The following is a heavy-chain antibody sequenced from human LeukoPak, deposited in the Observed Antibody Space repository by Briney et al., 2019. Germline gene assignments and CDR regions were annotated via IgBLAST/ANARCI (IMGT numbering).Heavy chain of an antibody. V-gene: IGHV4-39*01. CDR1: GGSISSSSAY. CDR2: IYYSKNT. Sequence: SETLSLTCTVSGGSISSSSAYWGWIRQPPGKGLEWIGSIYYSKNTYDNPSLKSRIIICADASKYQFSLTLGSVSATDTAVYFCVSPRGFSYGYFDYGGQGTLVT. CDR3: VSPRGFSYGYFDY. D-gene: IGHD5-18*01. J-gene: IGHJ4*02.